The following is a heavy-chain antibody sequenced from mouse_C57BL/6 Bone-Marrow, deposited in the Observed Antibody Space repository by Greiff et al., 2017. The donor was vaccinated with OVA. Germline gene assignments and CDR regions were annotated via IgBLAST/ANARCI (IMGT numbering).Heavy chain of an antibody. CDR3: ARSRYYGSGGAWFAY. J-gene: IGHJ3*01. V-gene: IGHV1-7*01. D-gene: IGHD1-1*01. CDR2: INPSSGYT. CDR1: GYTFTSYW. Sequence: QVQLQQSGAELAKPGASVKLSCKASGYTFTSYWMHWVKQRPGPGLEWIGYINPSSGYTKYNQKFKDKATLTADKSSSTAYMQLSSLTYEDAAVYYCARSRYYGSGGAWFAYWGQGTLVTVSA.